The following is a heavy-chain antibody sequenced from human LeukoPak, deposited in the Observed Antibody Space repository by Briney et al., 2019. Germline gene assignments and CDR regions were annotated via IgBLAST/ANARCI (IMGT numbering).Heavy chain of an antibody. Sequence: GGSLRLSCAASGFTFSTYSMNWVRQAPGKGLEWVSSIGSGSSYISYADSVKGRFTISRDNAKNSLYLQMNSLRAEDTAVYYCARYCSSTSCYRPDAFDIWGQGTMVTVSS. D-gene: IGHD2-2*01. CDR3: ARYCSSTSCYRPDAFDI. V-gene: IGHV3-21*04. J-gene: IGHJ3*02. CDR1: GFTFSTYS. CDR2: IGSGSSYI.